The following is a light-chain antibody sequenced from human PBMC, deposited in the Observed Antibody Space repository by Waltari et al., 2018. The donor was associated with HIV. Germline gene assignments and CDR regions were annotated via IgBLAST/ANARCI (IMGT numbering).Light chain of an antibody. J-gene: IGLJ3*02. CDR2: GNS. Sequence: QSVLTQPPSVSGAPGQRVTISCTGSSSNTGAGYVFHWYQQLPGTAPKLPIYGNSNRPSGVPDRFSGSKSGTSASLAITGLQAADEADYYCQSYDSSLTTWVFGGGTKLTVL. CDR3: QSYDSSLTTWV. V-gene: IGLV1-40*01. CDR1: SSNTGAGYV.